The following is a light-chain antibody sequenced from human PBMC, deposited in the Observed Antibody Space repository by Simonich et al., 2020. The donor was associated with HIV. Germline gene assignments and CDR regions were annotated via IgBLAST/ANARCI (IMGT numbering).Light chain of an antibody. CDR1: QSINTY. CDR2: AAS. Sequence: DIQMTQSPSSLSASLGDRVTITCRASQSINTYLNWYQQKPGKAPRLLIYAASSLQSGVPSRFSGSGSETDFTLTISSLQPDDFATYYCQQSYITRTFGQGTKLEIK. J-gene: IGKJ2*01. V-gene: IGKV1-39*01. CDR3: QQSYITRT.